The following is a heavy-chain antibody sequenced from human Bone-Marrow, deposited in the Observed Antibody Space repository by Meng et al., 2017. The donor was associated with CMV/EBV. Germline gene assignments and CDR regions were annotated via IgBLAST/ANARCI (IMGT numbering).Heavy chain of an antibody. CDR3: ARGLVVPAAINYFDY. J-gene: IGHJ4*02. D-gene: IGHD2-2*01. CDR2: INWNGGST. Sequence: GGSLRLSCAASGFTFDDYGMSWVRQAPGKGLEWVSGINWNGGSTGYADSVEGRFTISRDNAKNSLYLQMNSLRAEDTALYYCARGLVVPAAINYFDYWGQGTLVTVSS. CDR1: GFTFDDYG. V-gene: IGHV3-20*04.